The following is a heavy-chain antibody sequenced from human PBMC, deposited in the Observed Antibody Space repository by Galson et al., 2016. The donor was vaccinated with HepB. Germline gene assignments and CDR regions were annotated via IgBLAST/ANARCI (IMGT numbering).Heavy chain of an antibody. V-gene: IGHV3-7*04. J-gene: IGHJ4*02. Sequence: SLRLSCAASGLTFSNFWMTWVRQAPGKGLERVANINQDGTEKHYLDSVRGRFTISRDNAKSSLFLQMNSLRAEDTAVYFCARAYQYTLDYWGQGTLVTVSS. CDR2: INQDGTEK. CDR1: GLTFSNFW. CDR3: ARAYQYTLDY. D-gene: IGHD1-1*01.